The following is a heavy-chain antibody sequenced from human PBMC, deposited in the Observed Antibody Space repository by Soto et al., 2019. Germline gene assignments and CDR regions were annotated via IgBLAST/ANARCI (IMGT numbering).Heavy chain of an antibody. J-gene: IGHJ6*02. V-gene: IGHV1-18*04. CDR1: GYTFSSYG. CDR3: ARSAMAGDYYYYGMDV. D-gene: IGHD6-19*01. Sequence: ASVNVSCKASGYTFSSYGITWVRQAPGQGLEWMGWISVYSGKTSYAQKLQDRVTISTDTSTSTAYMELRSLRSDDTAFYYCARSAMAGDYYYYGMDVWGRGTTVTVSS. CDR2: ISVYSGKT.